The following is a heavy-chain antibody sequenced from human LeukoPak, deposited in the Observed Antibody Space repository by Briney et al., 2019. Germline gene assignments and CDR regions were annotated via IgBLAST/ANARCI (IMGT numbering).Heavy chain of an antibody. J-gene: IGHJ4*02. CDR2: IRYDGSNK. D-gene: IGHD1-26*01. Sequence: PGGSLRLSCAASGFTFSSYGMHWVRQAPGKGLEWVAFIRYDGSNKYYADSVKGRFTISRDNSKNTLYLQMNSLRAEDTAVYYCAKWRPMSGSYFDYWGQGTLVTVSS. V-gene: IGHV3-30*02. CDR1: GFTFSSYG. CDR3: AKWRPMSGSYFDY.